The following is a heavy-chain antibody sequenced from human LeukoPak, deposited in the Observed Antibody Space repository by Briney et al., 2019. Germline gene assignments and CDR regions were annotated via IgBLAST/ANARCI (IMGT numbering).Heavy chain of an antibody. J-gene: IGHJ4*02. CDR1: GFMFTDYY. CDR3: ARAVEGAITFDY. Sequence: ASVKVSCKASGFMFTDYYIHWVRQAPGQGLEWMGWINPNSGGTNYAQKFQGRVTMTRDTSISTAYMELSRLRSDDTAVYYCARAVEGAITFDYWGQGTLVTVSS. CDR2: INPNSGGT. V-gene: IGHV1-2*02. D-gene: IGHD3-16*02.